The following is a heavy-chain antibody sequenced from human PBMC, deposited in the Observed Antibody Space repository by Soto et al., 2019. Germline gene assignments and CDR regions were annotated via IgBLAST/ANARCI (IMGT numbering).Heavy chain of an antibody. Sequence: ASVKVSCKASGYTFTSYCISWVRQAPGQGLEWMGWISAFNGNINYAQKFQGRVTITRDTSASTAYMELSSLRSEDTAVYYCARGIAPYYFDYWGQGTLVTVSS. CDR3: ARGIAPYYFDY. V-gene: IGHV1-18*01. J-gene: IGHJ4*02. CDR2: ISAFNGNI. D-gene: IGHD6-13*01. CDR1: GYTFTSYC.